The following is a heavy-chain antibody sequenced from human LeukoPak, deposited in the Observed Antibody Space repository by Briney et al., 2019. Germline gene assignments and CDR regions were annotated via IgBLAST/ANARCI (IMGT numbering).Heavy chain of an antibody. CDR2: ISGSGGST. CDR3: AKDIFNGRFNDAFDI. V-gene: IGHV3-23*01. Sequence: GGSLRLSCAASGFTFSSYAMSWVRQAPGKGLEWVSAISGSGGSTYYADSVKGRFTISRDNAKNSLYLQMNSLRAEDTALYYCAKDIFNGRFNDAFDIWGQGTMVTVSS. J-gene: IGHJ3*02. D-gene: IGHD2-8*01. CDR1: GFTFSSYA.